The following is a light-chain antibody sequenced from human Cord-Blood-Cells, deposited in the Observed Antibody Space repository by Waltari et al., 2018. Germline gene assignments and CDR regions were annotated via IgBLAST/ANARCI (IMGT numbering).Light chain of an antibody. V-gene: IGKV1-27*01. CDR3: QKYNSAPWT. CDR2: AAS. Sequence: DIQLTQSPSSLSASAGDRVTITCRASQGISNYLAWYQQKPGKVPKLLIYAASTLQSVVPCRFSGSGSGTDFTLTISSLQPEDGATYYCQKYNSAPWTFGQVTMVEIK. J-gene: IGKJ1*01. CDR1: QGISNY.